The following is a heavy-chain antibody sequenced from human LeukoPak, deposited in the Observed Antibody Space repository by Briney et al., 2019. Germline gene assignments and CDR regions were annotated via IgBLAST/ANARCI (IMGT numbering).Heavy chain of an antibody. J-gene: IGHJ3*02. CDR3: ARRRPYYCSSTSCYAGYAFDI. Sequence: TSETLSLTCTVSGSSISSSSYYWGWIRQPPGKGLEWIGSIYYSGSTYYNPSLKSRVTISVDTSKNQFSLKLSSVTAADTAVYYCARRRPYYCSSTSCYAGYAFDIWGQGTMVTVSS. D-gene: IGHD2-2*01. CDR1: GSSISSSSYY. CDR2: IYYSGST. V-gene: IGHV4-39*01.